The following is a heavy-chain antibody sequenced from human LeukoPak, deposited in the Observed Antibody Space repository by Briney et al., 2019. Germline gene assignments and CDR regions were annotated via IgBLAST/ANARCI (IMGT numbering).Heavy chain of an antibody. Sequence: PGGSLRLSCAASGFTFSSYSMNWVRQAPGKGLEWVSYISSSSSTIYYADSVKGRFTISRDNAKNSLYLQMNSLRAEDTAVYYCARSRGGYQRAFDIWGQGTMVTVSS. D-gene: IGHD2-2*01. V-gene: IGHV3-48*04. J-gene: IGHJ3*02. CDR2: ISSSSSTI. CDR1: GFTFSSYS. CDR3: ARSRGGYQRAFDI.